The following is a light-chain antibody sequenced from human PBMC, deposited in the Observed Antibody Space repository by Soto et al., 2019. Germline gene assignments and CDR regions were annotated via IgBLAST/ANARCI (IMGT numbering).Light chain of an antibody. CDR3: SPRGNWPGT. CDR2: DAS. CDR1: QSVGSY. J-gene: IGKJ1*01. V-gene: IGKV3-11*01. Sequence: EIVLTQSPATLSLSPGERATLSCRASQSVGSYFAWYQQKPGQAPRLLIYDASNRATGIPARFSGSGSGTDFPLTISRLGPDDFGVYFLSPRGNWPGTLGQGARVDIK.